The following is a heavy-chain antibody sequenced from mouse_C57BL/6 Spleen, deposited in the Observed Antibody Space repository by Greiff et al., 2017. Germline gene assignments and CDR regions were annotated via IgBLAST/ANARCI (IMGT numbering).Heavy chain of an antibody. V-gene: IGHV5-17*01. J-gene: IGHJ4*01. CDR1: GFTFSDYG. Sequence: EVHLVESGGGLVKPGGSLKLSCAASGFTFSDYGMHWVRQAPEKGLEWVAYISSGSSTIYYADTVKGRFTISRDNAKNTLFLQMTSLRSEDTAMYYCARPGRSFYAMDYWGQGTSVTVSS. CDR2: ISSGSSTI. CDR3: ARPGRSFYAMDY.